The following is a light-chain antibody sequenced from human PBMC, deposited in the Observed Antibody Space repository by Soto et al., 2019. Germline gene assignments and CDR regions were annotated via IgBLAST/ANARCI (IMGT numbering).Light chain of an antibody. CDR3: ATWDGSLDAVV. V-gene: IGLV1-44*01. Sequence: QSVLTQPPSASGTPGQRVTISCSGSSSNIGSHTVDWHQQIPGAAPKLLLYDNDRRPSGVPDRFSGSKSGTSASLAISGLQSEDEAHYYCATWDGSLDAVVFGGGTKVTVL. J-gene: IGLJ2*01. CDR2: DND. CDR1: SSNIGSHT.